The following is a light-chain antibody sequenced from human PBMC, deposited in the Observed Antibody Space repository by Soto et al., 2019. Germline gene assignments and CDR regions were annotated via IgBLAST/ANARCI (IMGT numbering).Light chain of an antibody. CDR1: SSDVGGYNY. Sequence: LTQPASVSGSPGQSITISCTGTSSDVGGYNYVSWYQQHPGKAPKLMIYEVSNRPSGVSNRFSGSKSGNTASLTISGLQAEDEADYYCSSYTSSSNLVLGAGTKVT. CDR3: SSYTSSSNLV. CDR2: EVS. V-gene: IGLV2-14*01. J-gene: IGLJ1*01.